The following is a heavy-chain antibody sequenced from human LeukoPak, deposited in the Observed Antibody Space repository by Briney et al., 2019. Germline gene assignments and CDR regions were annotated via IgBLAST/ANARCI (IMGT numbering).Heavy chain of an antibody. J-gene: IGHJ3*02. V-gene: IGHV3-21*01. CDR1: GFTFSSYS. Sequence: GGSLRLSCAASGFTFSSYSMNWVRQAPGRGLEWVSSISSSSSYIYYADSVKGRFTISRDNAKNSLYLQMNSLRAEDTAVYYCARDTKVVVAATSAFDIWGQGTMVTVSS. CDR2: ISSSSSYI. CDR3: ARDTKVVVAATSAFDI. D-gene: IGHD2-15*01.